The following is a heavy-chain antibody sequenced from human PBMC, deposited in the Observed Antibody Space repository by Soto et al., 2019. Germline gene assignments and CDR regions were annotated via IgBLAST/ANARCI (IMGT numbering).Heavy chain of an antibody. CDR2: IKQDGSEK. D-gene: IGHD3-3*01. Sequence: GGSLRLSCAASGFTFSSYWMSWVRQAPGKGLEWVANIKQDGSEKYYVDSVKGRFTISRDNAKNSLYLQMNSLRAEDTAVYYCARDKREEDFWSGYCFDCWGQGTLVTVSS. J-gene: IGHJ4*02. V-gene: IGHV3-7*01. CDR1: GFTFSSYW. CDR3: ARDKREEDFWSGYCFDC.